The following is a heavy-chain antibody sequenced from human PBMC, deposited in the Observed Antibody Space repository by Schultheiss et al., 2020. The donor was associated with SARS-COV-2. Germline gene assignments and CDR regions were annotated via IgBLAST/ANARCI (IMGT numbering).Heavy chain of an antibody. Sequence: GESLKISCVTSGFSFSGSGIYWVRQASGKGLEWVGRIRSKARNYATTYAASVKGRFIISRDESRNTSYLQMNSLKIEGTAVYYCTRNSTSSGWFDPWGQGTLVTVSS. CDR2: IRSKARNYAT. J-gene: IGHJ5*02. CDR3: TRNSTSSGWFDP. V-gene: IGHV3-73*01. CDR1: GFSFSGSG. D-gene: IGHD5-18*01.